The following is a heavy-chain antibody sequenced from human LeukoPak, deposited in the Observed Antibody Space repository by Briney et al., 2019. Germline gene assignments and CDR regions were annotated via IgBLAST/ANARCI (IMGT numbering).Heavy chain of an antibody. D-gene: IGHD6-19*01. CDR3: ARKEQWLPHDAFDI. V-gene: IGHV4-34*01. Sequence: SETLSLTCAVYGGSFSGYYWSWIRQPPGKGLEWIGEINHSGSTNYNPSLKSRVAISVDTSKNQFSLKLSSVTAADTAVYYCARKEQWLPHDAFDIWGQGTMVTVSS. J-gene: IGHJ3*02. CDR1: GGSFSGYY. CDR2: INHSGST.